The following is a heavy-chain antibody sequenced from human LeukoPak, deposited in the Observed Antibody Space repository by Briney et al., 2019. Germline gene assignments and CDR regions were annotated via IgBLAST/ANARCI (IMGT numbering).Heavy chain of an antibody. CDR3: ANNYYDSSGYPDY. J-gene: IGHJ4*02. D-gene: IGHD3-22*01. CDR1: GYTFTGYY. V-gene: IGHV1-2*02. CDR2: INPNSGGT. Sequence: GASVKVSCKASGYTFTGYYMHWVRQASGQGLEWMGWINPNSGGTNYAQKFQGRVTMTRDTSISTAYMELSRLRSDDTAVYYCANNYYDSSGYPDYWGQGTLVTVSS.